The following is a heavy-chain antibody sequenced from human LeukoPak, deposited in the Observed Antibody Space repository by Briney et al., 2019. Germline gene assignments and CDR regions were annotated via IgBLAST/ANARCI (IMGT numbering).Heavy chain of an antibody. Sequence: AGGSLRLSCAASGFTFSSYAMSWVRQAPGKGLEWVSRIAPDGRGTNYADSVKGRFTISRDNAKNTLYLQMNSLRAEDTAVYYCVRDGGSSEYYFDYWGQGTLVTVSS. CDR2: IAPDGRGT. D-gene: IGHD1-26*01. CDR1: GFTFSSYA. V-gene: IGHV3-74*01. CDR3: VRDGGSSEYYFDY. J-gene: IGHJ4*02.